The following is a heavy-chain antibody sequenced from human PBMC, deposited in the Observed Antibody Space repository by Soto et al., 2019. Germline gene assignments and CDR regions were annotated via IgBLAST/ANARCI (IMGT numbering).Heavy chain of an antibody. V-gene: IGHV1-69*13. D-gene: IGHD6-13*01. J-gene: IGHJ5*02. Sequence: SVKVSCKASGGTFSSYAISWVRQAPGQGLEWMGGIIPIFGTANYAQKFQGRVTITADESTSTAYMELSSLRSEDTAVYYCAREGRIAAAGINWFDPWGQGTLVTVS. CDR2: IIPIFGTA. CDR3: AREGRIAAAGINWFDP. CDR1: GGTFSSYA.